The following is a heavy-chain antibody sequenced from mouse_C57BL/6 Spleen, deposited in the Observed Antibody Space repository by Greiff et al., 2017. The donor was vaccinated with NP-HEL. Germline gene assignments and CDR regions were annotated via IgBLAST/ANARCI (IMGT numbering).Heavy chain of an antibody. CDR3: ARAPPYDYDAAWFAY. J-gene: IGHJ3*01. Sequence: VQLQQSGPELVKPGASVKMSCKASGYTFTDYNMHWVKQSHGKSLEWIGYINPNNGGTSYNQKFKGKATLTVNKSSSTAYMELRSLTSEDSAVYYCARAPPYDYDAAWFAYWGQGTLVTVSA. CDR1: GYTFTDYN. D-gene: IGHD2-4*01. V-gene: IGHV1-22*01. CDR2: INPNNGGT.